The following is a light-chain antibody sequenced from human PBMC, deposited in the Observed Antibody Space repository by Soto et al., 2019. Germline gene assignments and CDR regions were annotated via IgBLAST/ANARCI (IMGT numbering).Light chain of an antibody. J-gene: IGKJ1*01. Sequence: ETVLTQSPGTLSLSPGERATLSCRASQSVSSNYLAWYQHIPGQAPRLLIYGASTRATGIPDRFSGSGSGTDFTITISRLEPKDFAVYYCQQFDRSLPSWTFGHGTKVE. CDR2: GAS. CDR1: QSVSSNY. V-gene: IGKV3-20*01. CDR3: QQFDRSLPSWT.